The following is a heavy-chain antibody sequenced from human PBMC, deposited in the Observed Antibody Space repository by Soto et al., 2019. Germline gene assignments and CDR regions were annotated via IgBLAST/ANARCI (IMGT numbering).Heavy chain of an antibody. J-gene: IGHJ4*02. V-gene: IGHV3-48*02. D-gene: IGHD6-19*01. CDR2: ITSDTKTI. Sequence: EVQLVESGGELVQRGGSLRLSCAASGFTFSIYSMNWVRQAPGKGLEWFSYITSDTKTIKYADSVTGRFTISRDNAKNAVYLQMNSLRDEDTAVYYCARSVEGHFDYWGQGTVVTVSS. CDR1: GFTFSIYS. CDR3: ARSVEGHFDY.